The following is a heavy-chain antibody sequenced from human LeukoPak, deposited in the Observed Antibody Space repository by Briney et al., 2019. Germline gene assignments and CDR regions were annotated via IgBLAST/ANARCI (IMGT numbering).Heavy chain of an antibody. J-gene: IGHJ4*02. V-gene: IGHV3-30-3*01. CDR3: ARSLIFGYYFDY. D-gene: IGHD2-21*02. Sequence: PGRSLRLSCAASGFTFSSYAMHWVRQAPGKGLEWVAVISYDGSNKYYADSVKGRFTISRDNSKNTLYLQMNSLRAEDTAVYYCARSLIFGYYFDYWGQGTLVTVSS. CDR2: ISYDGSNK. CDR1: GFTFSSYA.